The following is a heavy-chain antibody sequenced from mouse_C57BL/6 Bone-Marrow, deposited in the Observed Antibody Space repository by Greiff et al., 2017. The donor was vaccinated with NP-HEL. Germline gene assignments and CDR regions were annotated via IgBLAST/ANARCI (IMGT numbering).Heavy chain of an antibody. CDR2: ISYSGST. J-gene: IGHJ3*01. CDR1: GYSITSGYD. V-gene: IGHV3-1*01. Sequence: DVQLQESGPGMVKPSQSLSLTCTVTGYSITSGYDWHWIRHFPGNKLEWMGYISYSGSTNYNPSLKSRISITHDTSKNHFFLKLNSVTTEDTATYYCAIGYPAWFAYWGQGTLVTVSA. CDR3: AIGYPAWFAY. D-gene: IGHD2-12*01.